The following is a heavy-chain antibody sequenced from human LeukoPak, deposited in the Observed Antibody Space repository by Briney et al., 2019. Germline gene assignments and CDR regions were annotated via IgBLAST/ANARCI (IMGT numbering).Heavy chain of an antibody. Sequence: ETLSLTCTVSGGSISSYYWSWIRQPPGKGLEWIGYIYYTGSTNYNPSLKSRVTIFVDMSKNQFSLRLSSVTAADTALYYCARHRAYSSSSPFDYWGQGTLVTVSS. V-gene: IGHV4-59*08. CDR2: IYYTGST. CDR1: GGSISSYY. D-gene: IGHD6-6*01. CDR3: ARHRAYSSSSPFDY. J-gene: IGHJ4*02.